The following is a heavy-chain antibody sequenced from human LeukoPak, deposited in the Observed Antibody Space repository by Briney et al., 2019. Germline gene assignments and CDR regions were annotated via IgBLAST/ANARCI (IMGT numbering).Heavy chain of an antibody. Sequence: ASVKVSCKVSGYTLTELSMHWVRQAPGKGLEWMGGFDPEDGETIYAQKFQGRVTMTEDTSTDTAYMELSSLRSEHTAVYYCATVSYYDSSGYSPDFDYWGQGTLVTVSS. CDR2: FDPEDGET. J-gene: IGHJ4*02. D-gene: IGHD3-22*01. CDR1: GYTLTELS. V-gene: IGHV1-24*01. CDR3: ATVSYYDSSGYSPDFDY.